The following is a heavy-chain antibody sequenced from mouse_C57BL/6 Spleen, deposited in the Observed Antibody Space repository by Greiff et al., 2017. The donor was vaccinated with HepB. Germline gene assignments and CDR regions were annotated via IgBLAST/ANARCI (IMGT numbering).Heavy chain of an antibody. CDR2: ISSGGDYI. Sequence: DVMLVESGEGLVKPGGSLKLSCAASGFTFSSYAMSWVRQTPEKRLEWVAYISSGGDYIYYADTVKGRFTISRDNARNTLYLQMSSLKSEDTAMYYCTRDPLLLRSWYFDVWGTGTTVTVSS. CDR1: GFTFSSYA. V-gene: IGHV5-9-1*02. J-gene: IGHJ1*03. CDR3: TRDPLLLRSWYFDV. D-gene: IGHD1-1*01.